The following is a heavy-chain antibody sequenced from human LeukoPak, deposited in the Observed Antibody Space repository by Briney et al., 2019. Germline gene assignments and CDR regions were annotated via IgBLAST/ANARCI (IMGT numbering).Heavy chain of an antibody. CDR1: GFIFSNYW. J-gene: IGHJ4*02. Sequence: GGSLRLSCAASGFIFSNYWMSWVRQAPGKGLEWVANIKQDGSEKYYVDSVKGRFTTSRDNAKNSLYLQMNSLRAEDTAVYYCARLIVVVGSFDYWGQGTLVTVSS. V-gene: IGHV3-7*04. CDR3: ARLIVVVGSFDY. CDR2: IKQDGSEK. D-gene: IGHD2-21*01.